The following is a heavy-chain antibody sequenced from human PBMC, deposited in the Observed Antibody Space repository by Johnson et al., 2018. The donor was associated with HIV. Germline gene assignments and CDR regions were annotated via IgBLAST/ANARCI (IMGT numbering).Heavy chain of an antibody. D-gene: IGHD1-7*01. Sequence: VQLVESGGDLVQPGRSLRLSCAASGFTFDDYAMHWVRQAPGKGLEWVSGISWNSGSIGYADSVKGRFTISRDNAKNSLYLQMNSLRAEDTALYYCAKGYNWNYCESWGQGTMVTVSS. CDR2: ISWNSGSI. CDR1: GFTFDDYA. J-gene: IGHJ3*01. V-gene: IGHV3-9*01. CDR3: AKGYNWNYCES.